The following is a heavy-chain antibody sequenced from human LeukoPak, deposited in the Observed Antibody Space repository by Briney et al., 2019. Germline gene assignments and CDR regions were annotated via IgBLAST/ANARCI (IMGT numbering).Heavy chain of an antibody. J-gene: IGHJ2*01. D-gene: IGHD3-3*01. Sequence: SETLSLTCTVSGGSISSYYWSWIRQPPGKGLEWIGYIYYSGSTNYNPSLKSRVTISVDTSKNQFSLKLSSVTAADTAVYYCARFSTIFGVLYWYVDLWGRGTLVTVSS. V-gene: IGHV4-59*08. CDR3: ARFSTIFGVLYWYVDL. CDR1: GGSISSYY. CDR2: IYYSGST.